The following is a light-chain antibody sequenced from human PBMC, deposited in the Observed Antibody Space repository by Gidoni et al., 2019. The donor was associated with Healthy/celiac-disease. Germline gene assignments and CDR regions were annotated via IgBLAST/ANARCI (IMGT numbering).Light chain of an antibody. J-gene: IGKJ1*01. CDR1: QRISSW. Sequence: DIQMTQSPSTLSASVGDRVTITCRASQRISSWLAWYQQKPGKAPKLLNYKASSLESGVPSRFRGSGSGTECTLTISSLQPDGFATYYCQQYNGYSTFGQGTKVEIK. V-gene: IGKV1-5*03. CDR2: KAS. CDR3: QQYNGYST.